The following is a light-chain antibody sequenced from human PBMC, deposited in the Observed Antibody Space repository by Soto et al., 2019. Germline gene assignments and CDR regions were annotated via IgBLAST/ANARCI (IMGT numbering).Light chain of an antibody. CDR2: DVS. Sequence: QSALTQPASVSGSPGQSIAISCTGTSSDVGGYNFVSWYQQHPHKAPKLMISDVSNRPSGVSNRFSGSKSGNTASLTISGLQAEDEADYFCCSYAGTVAYVFGTGTKSPS. J-gene: IGLJ1*01. V-gene: IGLV2-14*01. CDR1: SSDVGGYNF. CDR3: CSYAGTVAYV.